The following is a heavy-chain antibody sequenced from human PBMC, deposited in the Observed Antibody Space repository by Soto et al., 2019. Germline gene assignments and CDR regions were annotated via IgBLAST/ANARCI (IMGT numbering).Heavy chain of an antibody. J-gene: IGHJ1*01. CDR1: GGSFSGYY. D-gene: IGHD3-22*01. V-gene: IGHV4-34*01. Sequence: QVQLQQWGAGLLKPSETLSLTCAVYGGSFSGYYWSWIRQPPGKGLEWIGEINHSGSTNYNPSLKSRVTISVDTSKNQFSLKLSSVTAADTAVYYCAVGNYYDSSGYYPYNKYFQHWGQGTLVTVSS. CDR2: INHSGST. CDR3: AVGNYYDSSGYYPYNKYFQH.